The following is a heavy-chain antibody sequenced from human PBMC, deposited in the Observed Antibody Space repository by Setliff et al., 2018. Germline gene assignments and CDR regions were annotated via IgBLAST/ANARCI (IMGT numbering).Heavy chain of an antibody. CDR2: IYPRDSHT. CDR1: GYTFTNFW. D-gene: IGHD3-10*01. V-gene: IGHV5-51*01. CDR3: AVDYFLSGSYYY. Sequence: SLKISCKASGYTFTNFWIGWVRQMPGKGLEWVGTIYPRDSHTAYSPAFQGQVTMSVDKSLNTAYLQWSSLKASDSAIYYCAVDYFLSGSYYYRGQGTLVTVSS. J-gene: IGHJ4*01.